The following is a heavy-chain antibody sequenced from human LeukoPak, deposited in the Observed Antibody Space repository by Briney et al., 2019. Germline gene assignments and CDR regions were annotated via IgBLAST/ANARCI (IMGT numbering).Heavy chain of an antibody. CDR1: GASISTYY. Sequence: SETLSLTCTVSGASISTYYWSWIRQSPGKGLEWIGYIYNSGSTNYNPSLKSRVNIAVETSTNQFSLKLSSVTAADTAVYYCARPDDGAFDFWGQGTMVTVST. D-gene: IGHD5-24*01. V-gene: IGHV4-59*08. J-gene: IGHJ3*01. CDR2: IYNSGST. CDR3: ARPDDGAFDF.